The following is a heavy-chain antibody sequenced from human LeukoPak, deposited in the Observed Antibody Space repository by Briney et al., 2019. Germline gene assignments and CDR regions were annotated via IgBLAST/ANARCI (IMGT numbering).Heavy chain of an antibody. Sequence: GGSLRLSCAVSGFTFSSYEMNWVRQAPGKGLEWVSYISSSGSTIYYADSVKGRFTISRDNAKNSLYLQMNSLRAEDTADYYCARLPQPYCSGGSCYVDYWGQGTLVTVSS. D-gene: IGHD2-15*01. J-gene: IGHJ4*02. CDR2: ISSSGSTI. CDR3: ARLPQPYCSGGSCYVDY. CDR1: GFTFSSYE. V-gene: IGHV3-48*03.